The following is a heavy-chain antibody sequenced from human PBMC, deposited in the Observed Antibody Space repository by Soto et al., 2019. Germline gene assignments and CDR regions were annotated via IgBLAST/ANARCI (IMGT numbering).Heavy chain of an antibody. CDR2: IYHSGTF. J-gene: IGHJ6*02. CDR3: VRSVPAATWQYSGMDV. CDR1: GDSVSSSSC. Sequence: QVCLQESGPGLVEPSGTLSLTCAVSGDSVSSSSCWSWVRKAPGKGLEWIGEIYHSGTFNYNPSLASRVSVSVDKSRNQLSLNLKSVTAADTAVYYCVRSVPAATWQYSGMDVWGQGTTVTVSS. V-gene: IGHV4-4*02. D-gene: IGHD2-2*01.